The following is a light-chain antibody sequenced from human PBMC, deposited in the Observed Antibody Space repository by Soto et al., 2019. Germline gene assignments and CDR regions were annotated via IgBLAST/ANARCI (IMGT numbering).Light chain of an antibody. J-gene: IGKJ1*01. CDR3: QHYNSYSEA. Sequence: DIQMTQSPSTLSVSVVDRVTITCLASQTISSWLAWYQQKPGKAPKLLIYKASTLKSGVPSRFSGSGSGTEFTLTISGLQPDDFATYYCQHYNSYSEAFGQGTKVDI. CDR1: QTISSW. CDR2: KAS. V-gene: IGKV1-5*03.